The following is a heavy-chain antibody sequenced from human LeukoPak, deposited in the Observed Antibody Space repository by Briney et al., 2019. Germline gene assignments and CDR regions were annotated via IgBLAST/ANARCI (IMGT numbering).Heavy chain of an antibody. CDR3: ATILGATSGDY. D-gene: IGHD1-26*01. CDR1: GFTVSSNS. J-gene: IGHJ4*02. Sequence: PGGSLRLSCAASGFTVSSNSMSWVRQAPGKGLEWVSFIYSDNTHYSDSVKGRFTISRDNPKNTLYLQMNSLRAEDTAVYYCATILGATSGDYWGQGTLVTVSS. CDR2: IYSDNT. V-gene: IGHV3-66*02.